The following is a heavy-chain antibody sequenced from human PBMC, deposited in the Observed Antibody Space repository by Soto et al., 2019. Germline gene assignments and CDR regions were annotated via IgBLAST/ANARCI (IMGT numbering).Heavy chain of an antibody. CDR3: ARPRRSSESFDAFDI. D-gene: IGHD6-19*01. Sequence: QLQLQESGPGLVKPSETLSLTCTVSGGSISSSSYYWGWIRQPPGKGLEWIGSIYYSGSTYYNPSLKSRVTISVDTSKNQFSLKLSSVTAADTAVYYCARPRRSSESFDAFDIWGQGTMVTVSS. CDR2: IYYSGST. V-gene: IGHV4-39*01. J-gene: IGHJ3*02. CDR1: GGSISSSSYY.